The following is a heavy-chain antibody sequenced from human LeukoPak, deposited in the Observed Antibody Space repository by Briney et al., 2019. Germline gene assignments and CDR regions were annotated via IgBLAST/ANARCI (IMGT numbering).Heavy chain of an antibody. CDR3: ARVRILEGAPGAFLDY. J-gene: IGHJ4*02. CDR2: ISLYNGNT. V-gene: IGHV1-18*01. D-gene: IGHD1-26*01. CDR1: GYTFTNYH. Sequence: ASVTVSCKASGYTFTNYHISWVRQAPAQGLEWMGWISLYNGNTNYAQKLQGRVTMTTDTSKSTAYMELRSLRSDDTAVYYCARVRILEGAPGAFLDYWGQGSLVTVSS.